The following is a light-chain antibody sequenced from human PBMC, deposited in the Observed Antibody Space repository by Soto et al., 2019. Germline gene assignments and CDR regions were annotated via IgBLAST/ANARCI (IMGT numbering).Light chain of an antibody. CDR1: SSDVGGYNY. CDR2: NVS. J-gene: IGLJ1*01. V-gene: IGLV2-14*01. CDR3: GSYTGGSKDV. Sequence: QSALTQPASVSGSPGQSITISCTGTSSDVGGYNYVSWYQQHPGKAPKLMIYNVSNRPSGVSNRFSGSKSGNTASLTISGLQAEDEADYYCGSYTGGSKDVFGTGTKFTV.